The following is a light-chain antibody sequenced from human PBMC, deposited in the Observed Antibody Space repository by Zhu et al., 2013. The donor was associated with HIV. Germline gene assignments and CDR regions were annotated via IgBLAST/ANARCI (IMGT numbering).Light chain of an antibody. V-gene: IGKV3-11*01. CDR2: DAS. CDR3: QQRNNWPPT. CDR1: QSVRSY. J-gene: IGKJ3*01. Sequence: EIVLTQSPATLSLSPGERATLSCRASQSVRSYLAWYQQKPGQAPRLLIYDASNRATGIPARFSGSGSGTDFTLTISSLEPEDFALYYCQQRNNWPPTFGPGTRVDVK.